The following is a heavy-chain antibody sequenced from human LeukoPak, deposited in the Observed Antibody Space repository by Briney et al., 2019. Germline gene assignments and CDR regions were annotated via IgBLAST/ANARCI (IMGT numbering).Heavy chain of an antibody. CDR1: GFAVSSNH. V-gene: IGHV3-23*01. J-gene: IGHJ3*02. CDR3: AKDRVGVAVDAFDI. CDR2: ISGSGGST. D-gene: IGHD3-3*01. Sequence: GGSLRLSCAASGFAVSSNHMNWVRQAPGKGLEWVSAISGSGGSTYYADSVKGRFTISRDNSKNTLYLQMNSLRAEDTAVYYCAKDRVGVAVDAFDIWGQGTMVTVSS.